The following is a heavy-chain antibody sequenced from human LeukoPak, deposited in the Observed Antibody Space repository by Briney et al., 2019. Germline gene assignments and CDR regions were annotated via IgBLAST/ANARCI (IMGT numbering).Heavy chain of an antibody. CDR2: IKYDGSNT. Sequence: PGGSLRLSCAASGFTFSGYGMHWVRQAPGKGLEWVTSIKYDGSNTYYADSVKGRFTISRDNSKNTLYLQMNSLRAEDTAVYYCAKDRSLYSSSWVFDYWGQGTLVTVSS. J-gene: IGHJ4*02. D-gene: IGHD6-13*01. CDR3: AKDRSLYSSSWVFDY. CDR1: GFTFSGYG. V-gene: IGHV3-30*02.